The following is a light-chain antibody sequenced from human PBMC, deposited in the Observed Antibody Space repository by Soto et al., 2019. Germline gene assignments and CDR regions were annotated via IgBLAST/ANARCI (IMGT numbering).Light chain of an antibody. J-gene: IGKJ5*01. CDR3: QHYLNYPIT. Sequence: IQMTQSPSSLSASLGDRVTITCRASQDIGSVLAWYQQKPGTAPKVLISGASNLHGGVPSRFSGSGSRTDFTLTITHLQSEDFATYYCQHYLNYPITFGQGTRLEIK. V-gene: IGKV1-8*01. CDR1: QDIGSV. CDR2: GAS.